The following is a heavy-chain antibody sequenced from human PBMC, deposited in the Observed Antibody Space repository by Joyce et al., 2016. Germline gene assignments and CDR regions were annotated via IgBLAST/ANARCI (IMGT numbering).Heavy chain of an antibody. J-gene: IGHJ4*02. CDR3: AKHFSGRGSRQV. Sequence: EVQLLESGGGLAQPGGSLRLSCAASGFTFHSYTMSWVRQTPGKGLEPVELISSSGGATYYAGAVKGRFTISRDNSNNTLYLQMAGLRVEDTAVYYCAKHFSGRGSRQVWGQGTLVTVSS. V-gene: IGHV3-23*01. CDR1: GFTFHSYT. D-gene: IGHD1-26*01. CDR2: ISSSGGAT.